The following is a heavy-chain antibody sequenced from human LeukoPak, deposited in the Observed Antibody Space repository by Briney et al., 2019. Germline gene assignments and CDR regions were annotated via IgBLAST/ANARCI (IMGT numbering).Heavy chain of an antibody. V-gene: IGHV4-59*08. CDR3: ARQSRYSDSSGYFSDDY. J-gene: IGHJ4*02. CDR2: IHHSGST. Sequence: SETLSLTCTVSGGSIITYYWSWIRQPPGKGLEWIGYIHHSGSTTYNPSLKSRVTMSSDMSKNQFSLKLTSVTAADTAVYYCARQSRYSDSSGYFSDDYWGQGTLVTVSS. D-gene: IGHD3-22*01. CDR1: GGSIITYY.